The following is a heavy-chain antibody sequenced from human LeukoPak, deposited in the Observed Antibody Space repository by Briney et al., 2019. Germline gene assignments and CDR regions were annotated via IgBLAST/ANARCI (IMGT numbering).Heavy chain of an antibody. Sequence: GRSLRPSCAASGFTFSVYGMHWVRQAPGKGLEWVAVIWFDGSNKYYEDSVKGRFTISRDNSKNTLYLQMNSLRADDTAVYYCARDVSPYGSGSYFDYWGQGTLVTVSS. V-gene: IGHV3-33*01. D-gene: IGHD3-10*01. CDR1: GFTFSVYG. CDR2: IWFDGSNK. J-gene: IGHJ4*02. CDR3: ARDVSPYGSGSYFDY.